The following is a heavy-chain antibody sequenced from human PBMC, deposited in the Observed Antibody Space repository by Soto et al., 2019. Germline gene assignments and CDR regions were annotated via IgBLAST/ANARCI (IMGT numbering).Heavy chain of an antibody. Sequence: SETLSLTCAVYGGSFSGYYWSWIRQPPGKGLEWIGEINHSGSTNYNPSLKSRVTISVDTSKNQFSLKLSSVTAADTAVYYCARRGGPESSGGSNYYYYYMDVWGKGTTVTVSS. D-gene: IGHD2-15*01. CDR1: GGSFSGYY. CDR2: INHSGST. V-gene: IGHV4-34*01. CDR3: ARRGGPESSGGSNYYYYYMDV. J-gene: IGHJ6*03.